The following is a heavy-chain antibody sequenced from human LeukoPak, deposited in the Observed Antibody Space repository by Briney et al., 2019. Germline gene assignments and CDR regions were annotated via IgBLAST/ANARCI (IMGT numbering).Heavy chain of an antibody. D-gene: IGHD1-26*01. CDR2: IRYDGSNK. J-gene: IGHJ4*02. Sequence: GGSLRLSCAASGFTFSSYGMHWVRQAPGKGLEWVAFIRYDGSNKYYADSVKGRFTISRDNSQNTLYLQMNSLRAEDTAVYYCAKDVTSGSYYADFDYWGQGTLVTVSS. V-gene: IGHV3-30*02. CDR3: AKDVTSGSYYADFDY. CDR1: GFTFSSYG.